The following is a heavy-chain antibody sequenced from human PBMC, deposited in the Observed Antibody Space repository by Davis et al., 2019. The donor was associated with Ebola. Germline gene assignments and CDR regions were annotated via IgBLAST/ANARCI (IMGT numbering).Heavy chain of an antibody. D-gene: IGHD1-20*01. J-gene: IGHJ6*02. V-gene: IGHV3-74*01. CDR1: GFTFSSYW. CDR2: INSDGSST. CDR3: ARASKYNWNYYYYGMDV. Sequence: LSLTCAASGFTFSSYWMHWVRQAPGKGLVWVSRINSDGSSTSYADSVKGRFTISRDNAKNTLYLQMNSLRAEDTAVYYCARASKYNWNYYYYGMDVWGQGTTVTVSS.